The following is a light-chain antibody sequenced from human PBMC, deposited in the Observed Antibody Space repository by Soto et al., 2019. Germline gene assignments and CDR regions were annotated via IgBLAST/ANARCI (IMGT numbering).Light chain of an antibody. CDR1: QVIGNY. Sequence: DIQLTQSPSFLSPSIGDRVTITCRASQVIGNYLAWYQQKPGKAPKLLIYATSTLQSGVPSRFSGSGSGTEFTLTISSLQPEDVATYYCQQLNSYPLSFCGGTKVDIK. CDR3: QQLNSYPLS. CDR2: ATS. J-gene: IGKJ4*01. V-gene: IGKV1-9*01.